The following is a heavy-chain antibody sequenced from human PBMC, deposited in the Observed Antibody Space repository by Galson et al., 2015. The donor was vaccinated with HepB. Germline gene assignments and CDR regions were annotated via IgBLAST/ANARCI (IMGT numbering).Heavy chain of an antibody. D-gene: IGHD3-10*01. CDR2: IIPIFGTA. V-gene: IGHV1-69*01. CDR1: GGTFSSYA. CDR3: ARSPRFLVRGVSTAATYNWFDP. Sequence: VKVSCKASGGTFSSYAISWVRQAPGQGLEWMGGIIPIFGTANYAQKFQGRVTITADESTSTAYMELSSLRSEDTAVYYCARSPRFLVRGVSTAATYNWFDPWGQGTLVTVSS. J-gene: IGHJ5*02.